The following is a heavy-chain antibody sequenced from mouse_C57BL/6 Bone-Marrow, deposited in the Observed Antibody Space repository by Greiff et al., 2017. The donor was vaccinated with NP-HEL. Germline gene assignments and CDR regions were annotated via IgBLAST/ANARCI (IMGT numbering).Heavy chain of an antibody. CDR1: GYAFSSSW. D-gene: IGHD2-2*01. Sequence: QVQLQQSGPELVKPGASVKISCKASGYAFSSSWMNWVKQRPGKGLEWIGRIYPGDGDTNYNGKFKGKATLTADKSSSTAYMQLSSLTSEDSAVYFCARRGGNGYFAYWGQGTLVTVSA. J-gene: IGHJ3*01. CDR3: ARRGGNGYFAY. V-gene: IGHV1-82*01. CDR2: IYPGDGDT.